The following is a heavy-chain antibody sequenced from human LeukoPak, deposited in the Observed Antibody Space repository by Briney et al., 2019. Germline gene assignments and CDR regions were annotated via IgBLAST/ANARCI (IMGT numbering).Heavy chain of an antibody. CDR3: GKDSRPSVTTFRSRWTDS. Sequence: GGSLRLSCAASGFTVSSNYMSWVRQAPGKGLEWVSAISGSSRSTYHAESVKDRFTISRDNSKNTLFLQMNSLRAEDTAVYYCGKDSRPSVTTFRSRWTDSWGQGTLVTVSS. J-gene: IGHJ4*02. D-gene: IGHD4-11*01. CDR1: GFTVSSNY. CDR2: ISGSSRST. V-gene: IGHV3-23*01.